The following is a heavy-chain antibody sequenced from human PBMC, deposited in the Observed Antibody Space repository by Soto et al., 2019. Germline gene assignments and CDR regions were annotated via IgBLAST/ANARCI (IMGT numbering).Heavy chain of an antibody. V-gene: IGHV3-30-3*01. CDR1: GFTFNNYA. Sequence: GGSLRLSCAASGFTFNNYAMHWVRQAPGKGLEWVAFISYDGSNKYYADSVTGRFTISRDNSRNTLYLQMNSLRAEDTAVYYCAIGDGYIYGTTVDAWGEGSLGTVSS. D-gene: IGHD5-18*01. CDR3: AIGDGYIYGTTVDA. J-gene: IGHJ4*02. CDR2: ISYDGSNK.